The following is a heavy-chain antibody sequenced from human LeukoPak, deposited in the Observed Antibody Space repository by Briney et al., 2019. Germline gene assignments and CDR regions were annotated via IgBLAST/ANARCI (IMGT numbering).Heavy chain of an antibody. CDR3: AREGNDYASLYYYYGMDV. CDR1: GGSISSYY. CDR2: IYYSGST. J-gene: IGHJ6*02. D-gene: IGHD4-17*01. V-gene: IGHV4-59*12. Sequence: PSETLSLTCTVSGGSISSYYWSWIRQPPGKGLEWIGSIYYSGSTYYNPSLKSRVTISVDTSKNQFSLKLSSVTAADTAVYYCAREGNDYASLYYYYGMDVWGQGTTVTVSS.